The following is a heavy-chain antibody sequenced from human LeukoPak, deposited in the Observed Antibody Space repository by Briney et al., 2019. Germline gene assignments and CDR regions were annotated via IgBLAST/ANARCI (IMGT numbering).Heavy chain of an antibody. J-gene: IGHJ4*02. D-gene: IGHD5-12*01. CDR1: GFTFSSYS. Sequence: GESLRLSCAASGFTFSSYSMNWVRQAPGKGLVWVSRINSDGSSTRYADSVKGRFTISRDNAKNSLYLQMNSLRAEDTALYSCARVAYSAYDYPTLLPPFDYWGQGTLVTVSS. V-gene: IGHV3-74*01. CDR3: ARVAYSAYDYPTLLPPFDY. CDR2: INSDGSST.